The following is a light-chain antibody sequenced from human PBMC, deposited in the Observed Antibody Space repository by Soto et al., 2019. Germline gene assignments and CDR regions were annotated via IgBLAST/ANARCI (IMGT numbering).Light chain of an antibody. CDR1: QSIGTW. CDR2: DAS. Sequence: DIPMTQSPSTLSASVGDRVTITCRPSQSIGTWLAWYQQKPGKAPKLLIYDASTLESGVPSRFSGSGSGTEFTLIISSLQPDDFATYYCQQYDTYSMYTFGQGTKLEIK. J-gene: IGKJ2*01. V-gene: IGKV1-5*01. CDR3: QQYDTYSMYT.